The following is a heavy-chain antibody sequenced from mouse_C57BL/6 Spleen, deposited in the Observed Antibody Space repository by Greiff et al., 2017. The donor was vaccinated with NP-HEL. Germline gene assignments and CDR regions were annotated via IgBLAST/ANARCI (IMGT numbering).Heavy chain of an antibody. CDR2: INPSTGGT. J-gene: IGHJ1*03. Sequence: EVQLQQSGPELVKPGASVKISCKASGYSFTGYYMNWVKQSPEKSLEWIGEINPSTGGTTYNQKFKAKATLTVDKSSSTAYRQLKSLTSEDAAVYYCARGAGTRYFDVWGTGTTVTVSS. D-gene: IGHD4-1*01. V-gene: IGHV1-42*01. CDR3: ARGAGTRYFDV. CDR1: GYSFTGYY.